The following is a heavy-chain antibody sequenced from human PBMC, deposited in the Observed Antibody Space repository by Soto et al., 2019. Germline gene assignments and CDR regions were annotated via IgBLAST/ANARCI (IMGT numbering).Heavy chain of an antibody. D-gene: IGHD3-10*01. CDR3: RVSFGESTSYYFDY. V-gene: IGHV4-4*07. CDR1: GGSISCFY. Sequence: SETLSLTCTVSGGSISCFYWSWIRQSAGKGLEWIGRIVTNESTRYNPSLESRVTMSLDTSQNQFSLKLRSVTAADTAVYYCRVSFGESTSYYFDYWGQGTLVTVSS. J-gene: IGHJ4*02. CDR2: IVTNEST.